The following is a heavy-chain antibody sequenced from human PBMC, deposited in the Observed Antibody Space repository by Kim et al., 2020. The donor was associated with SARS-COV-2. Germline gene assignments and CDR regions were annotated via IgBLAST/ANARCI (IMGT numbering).Heavy chain of an antibody. CDR2: INHSGST. J-gene: IGHJ4*02. V-gene: IGHV4-34*01. D-gene: IGHD2-15*01. CDR3: ARGRIGYCSGGSCYPRSYYFDY. CDR1: GGSFSGYY. Sequence: SETLSLTCAVYGGSFSGYYWSWIRQPPGKGLEWIGEINHSGSTNYNPSLKSRVTISVDTSKNQFSLKLSSVTAADTAVYYCARGRIGYCSGGSCYPRSYYFDYWGQRTLVTVSS.